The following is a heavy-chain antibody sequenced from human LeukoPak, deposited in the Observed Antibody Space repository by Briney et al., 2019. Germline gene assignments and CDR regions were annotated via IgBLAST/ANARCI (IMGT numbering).Heavy chain of an antibody. J-gene: IGHJ5*02. CDR2: IIPIFGTA. Sequence: ASVKVSCKASGGTFSSYAVSWVRQAPGQGLEWMGGIIPIFGTANYAQKFQGRVTITADESTSTAYMELSSLRSEDTAVYYCARDLEYCSSTSCPNWFDPWGQGTLVTVSS. CDR1: GGTFSSYA. D-gene: IGHD2-2*01. V-gene: IGHV1-69*13. CDR3: ARDLEYCSSTSCPNWFDP.